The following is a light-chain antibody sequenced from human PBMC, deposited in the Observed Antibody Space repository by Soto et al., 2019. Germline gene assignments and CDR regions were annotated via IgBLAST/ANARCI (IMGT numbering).Light chain of an antibody. V-gene: IGLV2-14*03. CDR3: TSYTSSSTLV. CDR1: SSDVGGYNF. J-gene: IGLJ2*01. CDR2: DVS. Sequence: QSVLTPPASVSGSPGQSIAISCTGTSSDVGGYNFVSWYQQHPGKAPKLMIYDVSSRPSGVSDRFSGSKSGNTASLTISGLQAEDESDYYCTSYTSSSTLVFGGGTK.